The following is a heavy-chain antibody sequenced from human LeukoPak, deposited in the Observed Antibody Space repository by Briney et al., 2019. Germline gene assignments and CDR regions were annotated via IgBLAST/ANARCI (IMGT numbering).Heavy chain of an antibody. CDR3: ARDVGISDPYFDH. D-gene: IGHD4-23*01. CDR1: GGSISSGGYY. CDR2: IYYSGST. J-gene: IGHJ4*02. V-gene: IGHV4-31*03. Sequence: SETLSLTCTVSGGSISSGGYYWSWIRQHPGKGLEWIGYIYYSGSTYYNPSLKSRVTISVDTSKNQFSLKLSSVTAADTAVYYCARDVGISDPYFDHWGQGTLVTVSS.